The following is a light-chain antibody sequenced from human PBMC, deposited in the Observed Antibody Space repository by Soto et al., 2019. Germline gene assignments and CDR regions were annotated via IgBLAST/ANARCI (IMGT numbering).Light chain of an antibody. V-gene: IGKV3-20*01. Sequence: EIVLTQSPGTLSLSPGESATLSCRASQSVSSSYLAWYQQKPGQAPRLLISAAYSRASGIPGRFSGSGSGTDFTLTIRRLEPEDFAVYYYQHYGGPFTFGPGTKVDIK. CDR2: AAY. J-gene: IGKJ3*01. CDR3: QHYGGPFT. CDR1: QSVSSSY.